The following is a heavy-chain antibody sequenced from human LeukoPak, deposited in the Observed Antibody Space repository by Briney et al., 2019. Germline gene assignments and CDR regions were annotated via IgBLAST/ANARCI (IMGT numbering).Heavy chain of an antibody. CDR2: ISGSGDST. D-gene: IGHD2-21*02. CDR3: AKDGDLPVVVTEGFFDY. J-gene: IGHJ4*02. CDR1: GFTFSIYA. V-gene: IGHV3-23*01. Sequence: PGGSLRLSCAGSGFTFSIYAMSWVRQAPRKGLEWVSAISGSGDSTYYADSVKGRFTISRDNSKNTLYLQMNSLRAEDTAIYYCAKDGDLPVVVTEGFFDYWGQGSLVTVSA.